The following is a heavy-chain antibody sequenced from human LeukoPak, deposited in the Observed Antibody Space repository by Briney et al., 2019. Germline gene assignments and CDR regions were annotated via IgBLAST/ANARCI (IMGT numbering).Heavy chain of an antibody. V-gene: IGHV3-43D*03. CDR1: GFTFDDYA. CDR3: AKDIRSRSGSYYYYYYMDV. Sequence: GGSLTLSCAASGFTFDDYAMHWVRQAPGKGLEWVCLISWDGGSTYYADSVKSRFTISRDNSKNSLYLQMNSLRAEDTALYYCAKDIRSRSGSYYYYYYMDVWGKGTTVTISS. J-gene: IGHJ6*03. D-gene: IGHD1-26*01. CDR2: ISWDGGST.